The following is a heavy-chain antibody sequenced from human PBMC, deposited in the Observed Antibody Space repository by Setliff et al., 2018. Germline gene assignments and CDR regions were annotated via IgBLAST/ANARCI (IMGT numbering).Heavy chain of an antibody. D-gene: IGHD1-26*01. Sequence: PSETLSLTCTVSGGSISSHYWSWIRQPPGKGLEWIGSIYYSGSTNYNPSLKSRVTISVDTSKNQFSLKLSSVTAADTAVYYCARGGSYYYFDYWGQGTLVTVSS. CDR1: GGSISSHY. V-gene: IGHV4-59*11. CDR3: ARGGSYYYFDY. J-gene: IGHJ4*02. CDR2: IYYSGST.